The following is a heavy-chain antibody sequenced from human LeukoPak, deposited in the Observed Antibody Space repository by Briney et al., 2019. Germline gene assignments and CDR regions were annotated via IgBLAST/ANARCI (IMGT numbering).Heavy chain of an antibody. CDR1: GGSISSGSYY. J-gene: IGHJ4*02. Sequence: SQTLSLTCTVSGGSISSGSYYWSWIRQPAGKGLEWIGRIYTSGSTNYNPSLKSRVTISVDTSKNQFSLKLSSVTAADTAVYYCARVLGYCSSTSCHTADYWGQGPLVTVSS. CDR2: IYTSGST. V-gene: IGHV4-61*02. D-gene: IGHD2-2*01. CDR3: ARVLGYCSSTSCHTADY.